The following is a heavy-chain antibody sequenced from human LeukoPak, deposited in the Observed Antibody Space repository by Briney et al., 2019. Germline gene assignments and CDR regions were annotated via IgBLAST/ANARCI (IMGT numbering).Heavy chain of an antibody. V-gene: IGHV4-39*01. CDR2: IHYSGTT. J-gene: IGHJ4*02. CDR1: GGSISSGDYY. D-gene: IGHD6-13*01. CDR3: ARRMSSSWYFDY. Sequence: SETLSLTCTVSGGSISSGDYYWGWIRQPPGKGLKWIGHIHYSGTTHYNPSLKSRVTISVDTSKNQFSLKLSSVIAADTAMYYCARRMSSSWYFDYWGQGTLVTVSS.